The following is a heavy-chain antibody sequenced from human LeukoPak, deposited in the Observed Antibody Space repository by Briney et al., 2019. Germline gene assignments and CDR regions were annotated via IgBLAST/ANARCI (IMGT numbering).Heavy chain of an antibody. CDR3: ARSRSGYYYWAFDI. V-gene: IGHV4-4*02. CDR1: GGSISSSNW. Sequence: SETLSLTCAVSGGSISSSNWWSWVRQPPGKGLEWIGEIYHSGSTNYNPSLKSRVTISLDKSKNQFSLKLSSVTAADTAVYYCARSRSGYYYWAFDIWGQGTMVTVSS. CDR2: IYHSGST. D-gene: IGHD3-22*01. J-gene: IGHJ3*02.